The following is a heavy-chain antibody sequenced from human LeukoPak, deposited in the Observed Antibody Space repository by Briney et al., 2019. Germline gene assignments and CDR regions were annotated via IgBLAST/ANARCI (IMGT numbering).Heavy chain of an antibody. V-gene: IGHV1-2*02. Sequence: GASVKVSCKASGYTFTGYYMHWVRQAPGQGLEWMGWINPNSGGTNYAQKFQGRVTMTRDTSISTAYMELSRLRSDDTAVYYCARAEDYGGNPHLFDYWGQGSLVTVSS. J-gene: IGHJ4*02. CDR3: ARAEDYGGNPHLFDY. D-gene: IGHD4-23*01. CDR2: INPNSGGT. CDR1: GYTFTGYY.